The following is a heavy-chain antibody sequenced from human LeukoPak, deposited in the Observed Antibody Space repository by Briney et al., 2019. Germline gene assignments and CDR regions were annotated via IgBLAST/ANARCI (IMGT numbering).Heavy chain of an antibody. CDR2: ISYDGSNK. CDR3: AREGYYYGSGNNWFDP. Sequence: GGPLRLSCAASGFTSRSYAMLWLRPAPGKGLERGAVISYDGSNKYYADSVKSRFTIPRVNSKHTMYLQMNSLRPEDTAVYYCAREGYYYGSGNNWFDPWGQGTLVTVSS. V-gene: IGHV3-30*04. CDR1: GFTSRSYA. J-gene: IGHJ5*02. D-gene: IGHD3-10*01.